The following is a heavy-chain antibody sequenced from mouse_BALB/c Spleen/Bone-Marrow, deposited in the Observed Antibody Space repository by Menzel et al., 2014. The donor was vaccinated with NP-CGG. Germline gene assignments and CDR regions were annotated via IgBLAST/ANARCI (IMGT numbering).Heavy chain of an antibody. CDR1: GYTFTDYD. CDR2: IYPYNGGT. V-gene: IGHV1S29*02. Sequence: DVQLQESGPELVKPGASVKISCKASGYTFTDYDMQWVKQSHGKSLEWIGYIYPYNGGTGYNQKFRSKATLTVDSSSSTAYMELRSLTSEDSAVYYCAREGGYYDAMDYWGQGTSVAVSS. CDR3: AREGGYYDAMDY. J-gene: IGHJ4*01. D-gene: IGHD2-2*01.